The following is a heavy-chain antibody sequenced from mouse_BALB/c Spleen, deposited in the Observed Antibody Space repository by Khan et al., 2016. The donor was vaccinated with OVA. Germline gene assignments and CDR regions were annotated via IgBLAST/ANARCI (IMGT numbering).Heavy chain of an antibody. V-gene: IGHV3-8*02. CDR3: ARYDYDCAGAIAY. J-gene: IGHJ3*01. CDR2: ISYSGST. CDR1: GDSITSGY. Sequence: EVQLQESGPSLVKPSQTLSLTCSVTGDSITSGYWNWIRKFPGNKLEYMGYISYSGSTYYNPSLKSRISITRDTSKNQYYLQLYSVTTEDTATEYCARYDYDCAGAIAYWGQGTMVTVSA. D-gene: IGHD2-4*01.